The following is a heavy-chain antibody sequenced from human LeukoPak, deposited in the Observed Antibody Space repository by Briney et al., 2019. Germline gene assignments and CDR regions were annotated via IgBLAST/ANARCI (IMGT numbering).Heavy chain of an antibody. Sequence: GGSLRLSCAASGFTFSTYGMHWVRQAPGKGLEWVSVISYDGSDKYYADSVKGRFTISRDNPKNTLYLQMNSLRAEDTAVYYCAKDLYSNPQIDYWGQGTLVTVSS. J-gene: IGHJ4*02. CDR1: GFTFSTYG. V-gene: IGHV3-30*18. D-gene: IGHD4-11*01. CDR2: ISYDGSDK. CDR3: AKDLYSNPQIDY.